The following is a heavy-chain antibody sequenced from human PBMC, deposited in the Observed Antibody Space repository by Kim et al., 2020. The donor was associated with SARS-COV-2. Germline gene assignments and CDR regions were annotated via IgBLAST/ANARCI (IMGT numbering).Heavy chain of an antibody. V-gene: IGHV1-3*01. CDR2: INAGNGNT. J-gene: IGHJ4*02. CDR3: ARVGYYDSSGKTPDLFGFWAYYFDY. D-gene: IGHD3-22*01. Sequence: ASVKVSCKASGYTFTSYAMHWVRQAPGQRLEWMGWINAGNGNTKYSQKFQGRVTITRDTSASTAYMELSSLRSEDTAVYYCARVGYYDSSGKTPDLFGFWAYYFDYWGQGTLVTVSS. CDR1: GYTFTSYA.